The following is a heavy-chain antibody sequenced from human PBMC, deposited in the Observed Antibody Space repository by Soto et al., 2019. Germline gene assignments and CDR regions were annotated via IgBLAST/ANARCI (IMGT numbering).Heavy chain of an antibody. Sequence: QVQLVQSGAEVKKPGSSVKVSCKTSGGTFSNDIITWVRQAPGQWLEWMGRIIPLLDIANYAQKFKGRVTITADKSTGTAYMELNSLRSEDTAVYYCARDSPIGSTFSGYDAIDYWGQGTLVTVSS. CDR3: ARDSPIGSTFSGYDAIDY. D-gene: IGHD5-12*01. V-gene: IGHV1-69*08. J-gene: IGHJ4*02. CDR1: GGTFSNDI. CDR2: IIPLLDIA.